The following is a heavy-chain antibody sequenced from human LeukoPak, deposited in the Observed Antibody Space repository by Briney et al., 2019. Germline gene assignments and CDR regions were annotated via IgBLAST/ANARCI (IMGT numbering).Heavy chain of an antibody. V-gene: IGHV1-18*01. J-gene: IGHJ5*02. CDR1: GYTFTTYG. Sequence: ASVKVSCKASGYTFTTYGITWVRQAPGQGLEWLGWINPYNGNRKYAQKFQGRVTLTSDTSTTTAYMELRSLISDDTAVYYCAREKFGWFDPWGQEPWSPSPQ. CDR2: INPYNGNR. CDR3: AREKFGWFDP. D-gene: IGHD3-10*01.